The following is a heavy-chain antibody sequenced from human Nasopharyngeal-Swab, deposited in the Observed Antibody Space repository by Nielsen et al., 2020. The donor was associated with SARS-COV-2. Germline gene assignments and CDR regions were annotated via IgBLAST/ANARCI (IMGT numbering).Heavy chain of an antibody. CDR3: ASDRYSGSYYDY. Sequence: GESLKISCAASGFTFSDYYMSWIRQAPGRGLEWVSYISSSSTYTDYADSVKGRFTISRDNAKNSLYLQMNSLRAEDTAVYYCASDRYSGSYYDYWGQGTLVTVSS. J-gene: IGHJ4*02. V-gene: IGHV3-11*06. CDR1: GFTFSDYY. D-gene: IGHD1-26*01. CDR2: ISSSSTYT.